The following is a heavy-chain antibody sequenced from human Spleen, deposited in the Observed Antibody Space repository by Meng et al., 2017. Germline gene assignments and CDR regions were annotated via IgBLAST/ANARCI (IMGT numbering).Heavy chain of an antibody. J-gene: IGHJ4*02. CDR2: IKRNRDGGTI. D-gene: IGHD1-26*01. CDR1: GLRFTDAW. V-gene: IGHV3-15*01. Sequence: GESLKISCVASGLRFTDAWMSWVRQAPGKGLEWVGRIKRNRDGGTIDYAARVKGRFTISRDESKSTLYLQMSGLRIDDTGVYYCTWDDKAVSDYWGQGTLVTVSS. CDR3: TWDDKAVSDY.